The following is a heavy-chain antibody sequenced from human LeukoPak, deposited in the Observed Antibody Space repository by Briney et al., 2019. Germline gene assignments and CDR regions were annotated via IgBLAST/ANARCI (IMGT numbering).Heavy chain of an antibody. CDR3: ARGFITIFGVDPFDY. J-gene: IGHJ4*02. Sequence: SETLSLTCAVYGGSFSGYYWSWIRQPPWKGLEWIGEINHSGSTNYNPSLKSRVTISVDTSKNQFSLKLSSVTAADTAVYYCARGFITIFGVDPFDYWGQGTLVTVSS. CDR2: INHSGST. V-gene: IGHV4-34*01. CDR1: GGSFSGYY. D-gene: IGHD3-3*01.